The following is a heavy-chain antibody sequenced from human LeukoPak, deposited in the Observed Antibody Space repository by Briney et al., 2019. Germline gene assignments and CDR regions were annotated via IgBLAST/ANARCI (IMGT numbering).Heavy chain of an antibody. D-gene: IGHD3-3*01. CDR1: GFTFSSYA. CDR3: AKGGVVMDYYYYGMDV. Sequence: GGSLRLSCAASGFTFSSYAMSWVRQAPGKGLEWVSAISGSGGSTYYADSVKGRFTISRDNSKNTLYLQVNSLRAEDTAVYYCAKGGVVMDYYYYGMDVWGQGTTVTVSS. V-gene: IGHV3-23*01. J-gene: IGHJ6*02. CDR2: ISGSGGST.